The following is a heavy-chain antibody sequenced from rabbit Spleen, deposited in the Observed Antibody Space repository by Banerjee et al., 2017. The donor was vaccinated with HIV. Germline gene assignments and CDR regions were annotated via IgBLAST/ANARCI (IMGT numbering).Heavy chain of an antibody. CDR1: GFDFSSYG. D-gene: IGHD3-1*01. J-gene: IGHJ4*01. V-gene: IGHV1S47*01. CDR2: IDPLFGTT. CDR3: VRDTWHFNF. Sequence: QEQLVESGGGRVQPGGSLKLSCKASGFDFSSYGVSWVRQAPGKGLEWIGYIDPLFGTTYYANWVNGRFTLSSHNAQNTLYLQLNSLTAADTATYFCVRDTWHFNFWGQGTLVTVS.